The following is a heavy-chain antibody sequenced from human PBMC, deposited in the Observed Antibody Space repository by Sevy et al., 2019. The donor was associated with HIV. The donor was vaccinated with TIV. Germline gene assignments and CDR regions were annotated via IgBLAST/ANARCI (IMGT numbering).Heavy chain of an antibody. V-gene: IGHV3-11*01. J-gene: IGHJ6*02. D-gene: IGHD6-13*01. CDR1: GFTFSDYY. CDR3: ARDSSRLGYYYGMDV. Sequence: GGSLRLSCAASGFTFSDYYMSWIRQAPGKGLEWVSYISSSGSTIYYADFVKGRFTISRDNAKNSLYLQMNSLRAEDTAVYYCARDSSRLGYYYGMDVWGQGTTVTVSS. CDR2: ISSSGSTI.